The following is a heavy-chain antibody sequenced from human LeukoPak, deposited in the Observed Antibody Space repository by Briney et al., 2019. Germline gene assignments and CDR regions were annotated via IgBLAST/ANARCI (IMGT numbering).Heavy chain of an antibody. Sequence: GRSLRLSCAASGFTFSSYGMHWVRQAPGKGLEWVSTVSGRGDYISYADSVKGRFSISRDNSKKTLYLQMNSLRAEDTAVYYCAKDGPIVIQPPAIRAPPNWFDSCGQGTLVTVSS. CDR1: GFTFSSYG. CDR3: AKDGPIVIQPPAIRAPPNWFDS. D-gene: IGHD2-2*01. J-gene: IGHJ5*01. V-gene: IGHV3-23*01. CDR2: VSGRGDYI.